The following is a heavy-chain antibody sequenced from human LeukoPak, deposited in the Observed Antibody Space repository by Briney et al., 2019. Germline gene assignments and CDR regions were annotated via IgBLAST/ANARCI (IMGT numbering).Heavy chain of an antibody. CDR1: GFTFDDYA. Sequence: GGSLRLSCAASGFTFDDYAMHWVRQAPGKGLEWVSGISWNSGSIDYADSVKGRFTISRDNAKSSIYLQMNSLRAEDTAVYYCTTDPLVASFDYWGQGTLVTVSS. CDR3: TTDPLVASFDY. CDR2: ISWNSGSI. D-gene: IGHD2-2*01. J-gene: IGHJ4*02. V-gene: IGHV3-9*01.